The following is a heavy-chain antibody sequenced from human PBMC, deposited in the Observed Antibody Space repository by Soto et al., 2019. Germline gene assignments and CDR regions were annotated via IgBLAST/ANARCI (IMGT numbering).Heavy chain of an antibody. V-gene: IGHV3-15*07. CDR3: TTDNDRSGWSWYFDL. Sequence: GGSLRLSCASSGFTFINAWMNCVRQAPGKGLEWVGRFKSRADGGAIEYAAPVKGRFTISRDDSKNTLYLQMDSLKTEDTAIYYCTTDNDRSGWSWYFDLWGRGTVVTVSS. J-gene: IGHJ2*01. CDR1: GFTFINAW. CDR2: FKSRADGGAI. D-gene: IGHD6-19*01.